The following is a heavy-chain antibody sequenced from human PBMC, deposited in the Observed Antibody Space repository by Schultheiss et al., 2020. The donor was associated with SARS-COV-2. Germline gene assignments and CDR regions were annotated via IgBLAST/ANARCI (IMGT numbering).Heavy chain of an antibody. V-gene: IGHV4-59*01. CDR3: ARGSYDLQH. Sequence: GSLRLSCAASGFTFNSYDMNWVRQAPGKGLELIGTVYYSGNTYYNPSLKSRVTISIDTSKNQFSLKLSSVTAADTAVYYCARGSYDLQHWGQGTLVTVSS. D-gene: IGHD4-17*01. CDR2: VYYSGNT. CDR1: GFTFNSYD. J-gene: IGHJ1*01.